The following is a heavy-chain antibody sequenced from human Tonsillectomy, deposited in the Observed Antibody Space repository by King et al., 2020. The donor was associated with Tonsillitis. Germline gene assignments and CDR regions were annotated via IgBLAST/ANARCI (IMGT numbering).Heavy chain of an antibody. D-gene: IGHD6-13*01. CDR1: GGTFSTYA. Sequence: VQLVESGAEVKKPGSSVKVSCKASGGTFSTYAITWVRQAPGQGLEWMGRIVPILGKANYAQKLSGRVTITADRSTNTASLELTSLRSEDTAVYYCASPREQLVRDYYYNGLDVWGQGTTVTVSS. V-gene: IGHV1-69*09. CDR2: IVPILGKA. J-gene: IGHJ6*02. CDR3: ASPREQLVRDYYYNGLDV.